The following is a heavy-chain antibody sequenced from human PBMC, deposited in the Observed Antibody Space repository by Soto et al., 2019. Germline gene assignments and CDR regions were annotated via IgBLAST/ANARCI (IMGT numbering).Heavy chain of an antibody. CDR2: IIPIFGAA. J-gene: IGHJ4*02. CDR3: ADSVKGRFTISRDNAKNSLYLQMNSLRAEDTAVYYCARDAIKAWVSSGWYYFDY. CDR1: GGSFNSFA. D-gene: IGHD3-10*01. Sequence: ASVKVSCKASGGSFNSFAISWVRQAPGQGLEWMGGIIPIFGAASYGQRIQGRVTITADEFTSTAFMELSSLRSEDTAVYYCADSVKGRFTISRDNAKNSLYLQMNSLRAEDTAVYYCARDAIKAWVSSGWYYFDYWGQGT. V-gene: IGHV1-69*13.